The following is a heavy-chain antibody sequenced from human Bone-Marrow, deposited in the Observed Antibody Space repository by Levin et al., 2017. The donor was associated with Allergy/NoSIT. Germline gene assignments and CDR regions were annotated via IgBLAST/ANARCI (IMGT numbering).Heavy chain of an antibody. CDR2: INLSGST. J-gene: IGHJ4*02. Sequence: GSLRLSCAVYGGSLSGLYWSWIRQPPGKGLEWIGEINLSGSTNYNPSLKSRVTISVDTSKNQFSLKLGSVTAADTAVYYCATAWSVVAEDNLRLGFRFDDWGQGALVTVSS. CDR1: GGSLSGLY. CDR3: ATAWSVVAEDNLRLGFRFDD. V-gene: IGHV4-34*01. D-gene: IGHD2-15*01.